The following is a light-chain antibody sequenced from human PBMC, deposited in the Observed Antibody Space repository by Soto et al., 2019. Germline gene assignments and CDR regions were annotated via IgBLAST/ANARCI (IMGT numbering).Light chain of an antibody. CDR2: DAS. Sequence: DIQMTQSPSSLSASVGDRVTITCRASQSISYWLAWYQQKPGKAPKLLISDASFLESGVPSRFSGSRSGTEFALTISSLQPDDFATYFCQQSYSFPSFGQGTRPEI. CDR3: QQSYSFPS. V-gene: IGKV1-5*01. J-gene: IGKJ5*01. CDR1: QSISYW.